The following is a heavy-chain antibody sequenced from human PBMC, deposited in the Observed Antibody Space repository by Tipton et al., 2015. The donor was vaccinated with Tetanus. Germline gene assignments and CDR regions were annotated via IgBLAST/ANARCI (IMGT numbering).Heavy chain of an antibody. CDR1: GFTFSNYK. V-gene: IGHV3-21*06. CDR3: VSGAALDY. D-gene: IGHD6-25*01. CDR2: ISSTSRYI. Sequence: GSLRLSCEVSGFTFSNYKMNWVRQAPGRGLEWVSSISSTSRYINYADSVKGRFTVSRDNAKSSLFLQLDSLRDDDTAVYYCVSGAALDYWGQGTLITVS. J-gene: IGHJ4*02.